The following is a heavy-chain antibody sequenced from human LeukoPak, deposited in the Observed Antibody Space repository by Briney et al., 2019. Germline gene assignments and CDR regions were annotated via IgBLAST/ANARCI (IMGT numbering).Heavy chain of an antibody. V-gene: IGHV3-30*02. D-gene: IGHD3-16*01. CDR3: AKVPHSWGLFDS. CDR1: GFSFSRYG. Sequence: GGSLRLSCAASGFSFSRYGLHWVRQAPGKGLEWVAFIRDDGSTRYYADSVKGRFTVSRDNSKNTLYLQMDSLRTEDTAVYYCAKVPHSWGLFDSWGQGTLVTVSS. CDR2: IRDDGSTR. J-gene: IGHJ4*02.